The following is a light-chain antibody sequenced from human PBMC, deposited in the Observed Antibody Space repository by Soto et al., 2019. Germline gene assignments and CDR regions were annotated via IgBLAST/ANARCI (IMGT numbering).Light chain of an antibody. V-gene: IGKV3-11*01. J-gene: IGKJ4*01. CDR3: QQRFSLLT. CDR2: DAS. Sequence: EIVLTQSPATLSLSPGERATLSCRASQSVSNYVVWYQQIGGQAPRLLIYDASKRATGIPARFSGSGSGTDFTLTISSLEPEDFAVYYCQQRFSLLTFGGGTKVEIK. CDR1: QSVSNY.